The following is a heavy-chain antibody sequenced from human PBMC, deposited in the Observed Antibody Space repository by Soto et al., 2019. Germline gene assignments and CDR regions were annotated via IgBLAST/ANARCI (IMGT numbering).Heavy chain of an antibody. J-gene: IGHJ5*02. V-gene: IGHV3-11*01. CDR3: AGRLTGRTTGDWFDP. D-gene: IGHD3-9*01. Sequence: VQLVESGGGLVKPGGSLRLSCAASGFIFSDYYMTWIRQAPGKGLEWVSDISSGGGVSNFADSVRGRFTISRDNTNNSLHLQMNNLRAEDTAIYYCAGRLTGRTTGDWFDPWGQGTLVTVSS. CDR1: GFIFSDYY. CDR2: ISSGGGVS.